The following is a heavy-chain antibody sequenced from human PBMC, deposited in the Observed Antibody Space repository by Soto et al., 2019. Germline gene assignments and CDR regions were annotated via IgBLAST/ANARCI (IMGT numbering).Heavy chain of an antibody. CDR1: GFTFSIYG. CDR2: ISYDGSNK. Sequence: GGSLRLSCAASGFTFSIYGMHWVRHAPGKGLEWVAVISYDGSNKYYADSVKGRFTISRDNSKNTLYLQMNSLRAEDTAVYYCAKLAPASMTTVTAYYYYGMDVWGQGTTVTVSS. J-gene: IGHJ6*02. V-gene: IGHV3-30*18. D-gene: IGHD4-4*01. CDR3: AKLAPASMTTVTAYYYYGMDV.